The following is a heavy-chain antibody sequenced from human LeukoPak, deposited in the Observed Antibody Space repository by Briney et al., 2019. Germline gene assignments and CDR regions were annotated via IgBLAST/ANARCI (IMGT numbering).Heavy chain of an antibody. Sequence: ASVKVSCKASGYAFTSHHIHWVRQALGQGHEWLGIINPTGGSTSYAQKFQGRVTMTRDTSTSTVYMELSSLRSEDTAVYCARDHYHKIHSVMVTAPDYWGQGTLVIVSS. V-gene: IGHV1-46*01. CDR3: ARDHYHKIHSVMVTAPDY. D-gene: IGHD2-21*02. CDR1: GYAFTSHH. J-gene: IGHJ4*02. CDR2: INPTGGST.